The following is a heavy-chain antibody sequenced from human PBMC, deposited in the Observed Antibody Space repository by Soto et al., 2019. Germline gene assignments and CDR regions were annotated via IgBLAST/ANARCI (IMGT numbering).Heavy chain of an antibody. CDR3: AHIVVAGLGYDFDY. CDR1: GFSLSSNRVA. CDR2: IYWDDDK. V-gene: IGHV2-5*02. J-gene: IGHJ4*02. Sequence: QITLKESGPTLVKPTQTLTLTCTFSGFSLSSNRVAVGWIRQPPGKALEWLALIYWDDDKRYSSFLKSRLTITKDTSKNQVVLTMSNMDPVDTARYYCAHIVVAGLGYDFDYWGQGTLVTVSS. D-gene: IGHD6-19*01.